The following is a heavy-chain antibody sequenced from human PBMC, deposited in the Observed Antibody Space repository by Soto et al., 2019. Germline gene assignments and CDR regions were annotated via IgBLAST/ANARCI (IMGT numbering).Heavy chain of an antibody. D-gene: IGHD5-18*01. CDR1: GLTLSDYD. CDR2: ISFSSTYT. CDR3: ARDGYGFGKGYYLDH. J-gene: IGHJ4*02. V-gene: IGHV3-11*06. Sequence: QVQLVESGGGLVKPGGSLRLSCAASGLTLSDYDMTWIRQAPGKGLEWVSVISFSSTYTNYPDSVKGRFTISRDNAKNSLYLQMNSVRAEDTAVYYCARDGYGFGKGYYLDHWGQGTLVTVSS.